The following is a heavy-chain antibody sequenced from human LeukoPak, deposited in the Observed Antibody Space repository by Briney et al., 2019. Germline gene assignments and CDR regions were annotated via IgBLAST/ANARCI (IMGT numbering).Heavy chain of an antibody. CDR1: GYSFTSYW. V-gene: IGHV5-51*01. CDR2: IYPGDSDT. CDR3: ARRGYYGSGSYSANDY. D-gene: IGHD3-10*01. Sequence: GESLKISCKGSGYSFTSYWIGWVRQMPGKGLEWMGIIYPGDSDTRYSPSFQGQVTISADKSISTAYLQWSSLKASDTAMYYCARRGYYGSGSYSANDYWGQGTLVTVSS. J-gene: IGHJ4*02.